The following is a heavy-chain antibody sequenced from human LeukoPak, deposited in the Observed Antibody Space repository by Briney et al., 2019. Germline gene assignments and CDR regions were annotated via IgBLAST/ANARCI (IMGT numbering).Heavy chain of an antibody. V-gene: IGHV4-39*01. CDR2: VYYSGST. CDR1: GASIRSSDYY. J-gene: IGHJ4*02. Sequence: SETLSLTCVLSGASIRSSDYYWAWIRQPPGRGLEWIGTVYYSGSTYYNPSLKSRLTISVDTSNNSVSLKVTSLTAADTAVYYCARHGNWEPFDYWGQGSLVTVSS. CDR3: ARHGNWEPFDY. D-gene: IGHD1-1*01.